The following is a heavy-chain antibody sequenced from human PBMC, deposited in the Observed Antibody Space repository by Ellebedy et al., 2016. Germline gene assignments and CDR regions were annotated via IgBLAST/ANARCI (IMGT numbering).Heavy chain of an antibody. CDR3: ARGDIVVVVAATHDAFDI. V-gene: IGHV4-39*01. J-gene: IGHJ3*02. D-gene: IGHD2-15*01. Sequence: SETLSLTCTVSGGSISSSSYYWGWIRQPPGKGLEWIGSIYYSGSAYYNPSLKSRVTISVDTSKNQFSLKLSSVTAADTAVYYCARGDIVVVVAATHDAFDIWGQGTMVTVSS. CDR1: GGSISSSSYY. CDR2: IYYSGSA.